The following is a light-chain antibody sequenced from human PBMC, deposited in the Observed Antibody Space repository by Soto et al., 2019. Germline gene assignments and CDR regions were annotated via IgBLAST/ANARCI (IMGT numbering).Light chain of an antibody. CDR1: QSVDRY. Sequence: EIVLTQSPATLSLSPGERATLSCRASQSVDRYLAWYQQKPGQAPRLLIYDASNRATGIPARFSGSGSGTDFTLTISSLEPEDFAVYYCQQRNNWPRGTFGQGTKVEIK. V-gene: IGKV3-11*01. J-gene: IGKJ1*01. CDR3: QQRNNWPRGT. CDR2: DAS.